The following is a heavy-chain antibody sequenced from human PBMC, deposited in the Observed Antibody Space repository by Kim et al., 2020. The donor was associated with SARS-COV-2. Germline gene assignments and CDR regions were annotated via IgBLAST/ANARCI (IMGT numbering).Heavy chain of an antibody. Sequence: GGSLRLSCAASGFTFSSYAMHWVRQAPGKGLEWVAVISYDGSNKYYADSVKGRFTISRDNSKNTLYLQMNSLRAEDTAVYYCARDEVEPGSGSQRFDPWGQGTLVTVSS. CDR3: ARDEVEPGSGSQRFDP. D-gene: IGHD3-10*01. CDR1: GFTFSSYA. V-gene: IGHV3-30*04. J-gene: IGHJ5*02. CDR2: ISYDGSNK.